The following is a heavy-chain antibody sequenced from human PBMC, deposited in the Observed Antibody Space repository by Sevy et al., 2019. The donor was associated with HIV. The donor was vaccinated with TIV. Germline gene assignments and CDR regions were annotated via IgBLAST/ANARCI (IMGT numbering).Heavy chain of an antibody. V-gene: IGHV3-30*18. J-gene: IGHJ4*02. D-gene: IGHD3-10*02. CDR2: ISSDGKNQ. Sequence: GGSLRLSCSGFGFTFQTFGMHWVRQAPGKGPEWLAVISSDGKNQNYADSVKGRFTISRDNSRNLLYLHRNNLVASDTAVYFCTKESLRGTYIRGDFDHWGQGTLVTVSS. CDR1: GFTFQTFG. CDR3: TKESLRGTYIRGDFDH.